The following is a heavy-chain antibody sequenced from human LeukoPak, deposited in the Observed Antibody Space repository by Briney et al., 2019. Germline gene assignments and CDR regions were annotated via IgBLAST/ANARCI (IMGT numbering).Heavy chain of an antibody. CDR2: IWYDGSEK. CDR1: GFTFSNAW. V-gene: IGHV3-33*08. J-gene: IGHJ4*02. Sequence: GGSLRLSCAASGFTFSNAWMNWVRQAPGKGPEWEAVIWYDGSEKYYADSVKGRFTISRDNSKNTLYLQTNSLRAEDTAVYYCARHSGASRGYSYGPDNWGQGTLVTVSS. D-gene: IGHD5-18*01. CDR3: ARHSGASRGYSYGPDN.